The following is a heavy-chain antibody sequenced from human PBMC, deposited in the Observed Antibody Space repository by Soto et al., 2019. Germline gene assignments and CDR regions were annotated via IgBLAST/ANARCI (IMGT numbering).Heavy chain of an antibody. J-gene: IGHJ4*02. Sequence: SETLSLTCAVYGGSFSGYYWSWIRQPPGKGLEWIGEINHSGSTNYNPSLKSRVTISVDTSKNQFSLKLSSVTAADTAVYYCARDGCSGGSCYTLDYWGQGTLVTVSS. V-gene: IGHV4-34*01. CDR2: INHSGST. D-gene: IGHD2-15*01. CDR3: ARDGCSGGSCYTLDY. CDR1: GGSFSGYY.